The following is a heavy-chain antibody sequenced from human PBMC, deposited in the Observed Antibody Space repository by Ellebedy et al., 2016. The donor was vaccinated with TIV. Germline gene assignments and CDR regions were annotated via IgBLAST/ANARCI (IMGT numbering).Heavy chain of an antibody. CDR2: INTDGSSS. CDR1: GFTLSGYY. CDR3: ARESVRYFDWDS. J-gene: IGHJ4*02. V-gene: IGHV3-74*01. Sequence: GESLKISCVASGFTLSGYYMHWVRQVPGTGLVWVARINTDGSSSNYADSVEGRFTISRDNAKKTLYLEMSGLRVGDTAVYYCARESVRYFDWDSWGQGTLVTV. D-gene: IGHD3-9*01.